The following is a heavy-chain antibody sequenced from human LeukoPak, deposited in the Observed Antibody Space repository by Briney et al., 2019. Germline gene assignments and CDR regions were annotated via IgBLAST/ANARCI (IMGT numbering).Heavy chain of an antibody. V-gene: IGHV3-9*01. J-gene: IGHJ4*02. CDR1: GFTFDDYA. Sequence: GRSLRLSCAASGFTFDDYAMHWVRQAPGKGLEWVSGISWNSGSIGYADSVKGRFTISRDNAKNSLYLQMNSLRAEDTALYYCAKGERYFDWLSCFDYWGQGTLVTVSS. CDR2: ISWNSGSI. D-gene: IGHD3-9*01. CDR3: AKGERYFDWLSCFDY.